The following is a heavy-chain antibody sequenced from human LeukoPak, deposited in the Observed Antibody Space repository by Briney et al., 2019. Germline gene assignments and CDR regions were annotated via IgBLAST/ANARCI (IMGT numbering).Heavy chain of an antibody. CDR2: IYYSGST. CDR3: AYYYDSSGYWG. CDR1: GGSISSYY. J-gene: IGHJ4*02. V-gene: IGHV4-59*08. D-gene: IGHD3-22*01. Sequence: PSETLSLTCTVSGGSISSYYWSWIRQPPGKGLEWIGYIYYSGSTNYNPSLKSRVTISVDTSKNQFSLKLSSVTAADTAVYYCAYYYDSSGYWGWGQGTLVTVSS.